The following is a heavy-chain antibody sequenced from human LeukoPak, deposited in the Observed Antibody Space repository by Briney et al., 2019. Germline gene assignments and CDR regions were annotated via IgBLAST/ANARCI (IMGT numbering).Heavy chain of an antibody. CDR2: IYDSGST. CDR3: ARHYSIMGGRLSEYCLDL. J-gene: IGHJ5*02. D-gene: IGHD2-15*01. CDR1: GGSISSYY. Sequence: PSETLSLTCPVSGGSISSYYWNWIRQPPGKGLEWLGYIYDSGSTNSNPSLKSRVTISIDTSKNQFSLKLSSVTAADTAVYYCARHYSIMGGRLSEYCLDLWGQGTLVTVSS. V-gene: IGHV4-59*08.